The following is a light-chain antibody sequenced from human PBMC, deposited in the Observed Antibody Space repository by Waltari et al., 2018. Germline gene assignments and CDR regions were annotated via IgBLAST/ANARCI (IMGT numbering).Light chain of an antibody. CDR3: QSYDSSNFYV. CDR1: SGSIAAFY. J-gene: IGLJ1*01. V-gene: IGLV6-57*03. CDR2: EDN. Sequence: NFVLTQPHSVSESPGKTVTISCTRSSGSIAAFYVQWYQQRPGSVPTTVIKEDNQRPSGVPDRFSGAIGISSNSASLTISGLQTEDEADYYCQSYDSSNFYVFGTGTKVTVL.